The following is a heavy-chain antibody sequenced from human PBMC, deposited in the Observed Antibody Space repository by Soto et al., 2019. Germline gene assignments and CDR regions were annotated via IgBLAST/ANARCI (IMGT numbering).Heavy chain of an antibody. V-gene: IGHV3-21*01. J-gene: IGHJ4*02. CDR1: GFTFSSYS. D-gene: IGHD3-10*01. Sequence: GGSLRLSCAASGFTFSSYSMNWVRQAPGKGLEWVSSISSSSSYIYYADSVKGRFTISRDNAKNSLYLQMNSLRAEDTAVYYCARDINMVRGERFDYWGQGTLVTVSS. CDR3: ARDINMVRGERFDY. CDR2: ISSSSSYI.